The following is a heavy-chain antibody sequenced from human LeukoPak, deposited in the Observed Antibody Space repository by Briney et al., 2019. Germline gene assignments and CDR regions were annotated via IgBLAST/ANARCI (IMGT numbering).Heavy chain of an antibody. CDR1: GYSFTNYW. D-gene: IGHD6-13*01. CDR3: ARPYSGAWYLDH. Sequence: GESLKISCKGSGYSFTNYWIGWVRQMPGKGLEWMGFIYPGDSNTRYSPSFQGQVTISVDKSISTAYLQWSSLKASDTAIYYCARPYSGAWYLDHWGRGTLVTVSS. V-gene: IGHV5-51*01. J-gene: IGHJ4*02. CDR2: IYPGDSNT.